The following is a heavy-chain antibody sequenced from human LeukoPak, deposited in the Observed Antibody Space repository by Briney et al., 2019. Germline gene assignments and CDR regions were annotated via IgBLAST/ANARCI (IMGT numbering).Heavy chain of an antibody. V-gene: IGHV3-30*04. Sequence: GGSLRLSCAASGFSFSSYAMHWVRQAPGKGLEWVAVISYDDGRNKYHADAVKGRFTISRDNSKNTLYLQMNSLRAEDTAVYYCAKDPRYYGSGSYSDYWGQGTLVTVSS. CDR3: AKDPRYYGSGSYSDY. CDR2: ISYDDGRNK. CDR1: GFSFSSYA. J-gene: IGHJ4*02. D-gene: IGHD3-10*01.